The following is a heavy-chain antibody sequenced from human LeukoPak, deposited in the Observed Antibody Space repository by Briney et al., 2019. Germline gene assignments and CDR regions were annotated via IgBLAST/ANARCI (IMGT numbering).Heavy chain of an antibody. D-gene: IGHD6-13*01. CDR2: IYHSGST. Sequence: SETLSLTCTVSGGSISRHYWSWIRQPSGKGLEWIGYIYHSGSTNYNPSLKSRVTISVDTSKNQFSLKVSSVTAADTAAYYCARDPSYSSSSYYYYYGMDVWGQGTTVTVSS. CDR1: GGSISRHY. V-gene: IGHV4-59*11. CDR3: ARDPSYSSSSYYYYYGMDV. J-gene: IGHJ6*02.